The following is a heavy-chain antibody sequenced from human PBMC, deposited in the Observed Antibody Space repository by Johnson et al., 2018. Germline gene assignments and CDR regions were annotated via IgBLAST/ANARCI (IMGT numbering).Heavy chain of an antibody. CDR2: LYSGGPT. CDR1: GFTVGTNY. CDR3: ARDLTHYHYVDV. J-gene: IGHJ6*03. V-gene: IGHV3-53*02. D-gene: IGHD3-10*01. Sequence: EVQLVETGGGLIQPGGSLRLSCAASGFTVGTNYMSWVRQAPGKGLEWVSILYSGGPTYYADSVKGRFTISRDTSKDMLFLQMNSRRVDDTAVYYCARDLTHYHYVDVWGKGTTVTVSS.